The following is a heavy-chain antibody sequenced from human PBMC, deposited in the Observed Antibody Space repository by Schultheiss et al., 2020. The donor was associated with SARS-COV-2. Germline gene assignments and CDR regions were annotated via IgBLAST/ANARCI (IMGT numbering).Heavy chain of an antibody. CDR3: ARDFSVSAGASSIDY. D-gene: IGHD5/OR15-5a*01. Sequence: SQTLSLTCTVSGGSISSSSYYWSWIRQPPGKGLEWIGSIYYGGSTNYNPSLKSRVTISVDKSKNQFSLKLSSVTAADTAVYYCARDFSVSAGASSIDYWGQGTLVTVSS. CDR2: IYYGGST. V-gene: IGHV4-39*07. J-gene: IGHJ4*02. CDR1: GGSISSSSYY.